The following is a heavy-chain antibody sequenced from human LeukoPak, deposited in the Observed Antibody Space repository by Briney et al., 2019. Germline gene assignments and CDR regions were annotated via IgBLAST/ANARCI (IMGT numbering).Heavy chain of an antibody. CDR1: GFTFDDYA. J-gene: IGHJ4*02. V-gene: IGHV3-9*01. Sequence: GGSLRLLCAASGFTFDDYAMYWVRQAPGKGLEGVSSISWNSGTIGYVDSVKGRFTISRDNAKNSLYLQMNSLRAEDTALYYCAKARVHSGTFFDYWGQGTLVTVSS. CDR3: AKARVHSGTFFDY. D-gene: IGHD2-2*01. CDR2: ISWNSGTI.